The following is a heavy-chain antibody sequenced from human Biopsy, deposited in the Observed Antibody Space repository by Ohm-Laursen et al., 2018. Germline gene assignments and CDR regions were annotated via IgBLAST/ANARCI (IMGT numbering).Heavy chain of an antibody. J-gene: IGHJ6*02. CDR1: GYTLTDLS. Sequence: ASVKVSCKVSGYTLTDLSMHWVRQAPGKGLEWMGGFAPENGKTIYAQKFQGRVTMTEDTSTDTAYMELSNLRSEDTAVYYCARREQLFKPWELLVRGPNGYSYKSMDVWGHGTTVTVSS. CDR3: ARREQLFKPWELLVRGPNGYSYKSMDV. V-gene: IGHV1-24*01. CDR2: FAPENGKT. D-gene: IGHD1-26*01.